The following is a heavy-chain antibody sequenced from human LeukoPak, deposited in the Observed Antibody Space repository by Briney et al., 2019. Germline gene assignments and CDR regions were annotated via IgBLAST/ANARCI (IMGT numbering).Heavy chain of an antibody. CDR2: IYHSGST. Sequence: PSETLSLTCTVSGYSISSGYYWGWIRQPPGKGLEWIGSIYHSGSTYYNPSLKSRVIISVDTSKNQFSLKLSSVTAADTAVYYCAREEMGVPAANPYYYYYYMDVWGKGTTVTVSS. CDR1: GYSISSGYY. J-gene: IGHJ6*03. CDR3: AREEMGVPAANPYYYYYYMDV. V-gene: IGHV4-38-2*02. D-gene: IGHD2-2*01.